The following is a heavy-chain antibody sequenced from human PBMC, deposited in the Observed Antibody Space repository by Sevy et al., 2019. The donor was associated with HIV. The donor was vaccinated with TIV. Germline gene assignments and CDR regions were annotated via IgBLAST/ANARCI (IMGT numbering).Heavy chain of an antibody. J-gene: IGHJ6*02. V-gene: IGHV4-4*07. Sequence: SETLSLTCTVSGGSISSYYWSWIRQPAGKGLEWIGRIYTSGSTNYNPSLKSRVTMSVDTSKNQFSLKLSSVTAADTAVYYCARDRGYSGSYHPTGYYYGMDVWGQGTTVTVSS. CDR3: ARDRGYSGSYHPTGYYYGMDV. CDR2: IYTSGST. D-gene: IGHD1-26*01. CDR1: GGSISSYY.